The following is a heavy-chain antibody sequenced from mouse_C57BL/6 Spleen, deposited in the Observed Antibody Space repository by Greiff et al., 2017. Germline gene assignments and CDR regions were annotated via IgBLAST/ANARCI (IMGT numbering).Heavy chain of an antibody. CDR3: ARHSTGTGMDY. D-gene: IGHD4-1*02. CDR2: IYPGSGST. J-gene: IGHJ4*01. V-gene: IGHV1-55*01. Sequence: QVQLQQPGAELVKPGASVKMSCKASGYTFTSYWITWVKQRPGQGLEWIGDIYPGSGSTNYNEKFKSKATLTVDTSSSTAYMQLRSLTSEDSAVYYCARHSTGTGMDYWGQGTSVTVSS. CDR1: GYTFTSYW.